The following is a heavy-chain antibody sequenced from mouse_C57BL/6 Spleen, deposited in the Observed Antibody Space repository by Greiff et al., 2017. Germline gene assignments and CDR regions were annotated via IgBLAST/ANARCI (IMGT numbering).Heavy chain of an antibody. CDR3: ARGGYRYGNPDY. CDR1: GYSITSGYY. CDR2: ISYDGSN. D-gene: IGHD2-1*01. Sequence: EVQLQESGPGLVKPSQSLSLTCSVTGYSITSGYYWNWIRQFPGNKLEWMGYISYDGSNNYNPSLKNRISITRDTSKNQFFLKLNSVTTEDTATYYCARGGYRYGNPDYWGQGTTLTVSS. J-gene: IGHJ2*01. V-gene: IGHV3-6*01.